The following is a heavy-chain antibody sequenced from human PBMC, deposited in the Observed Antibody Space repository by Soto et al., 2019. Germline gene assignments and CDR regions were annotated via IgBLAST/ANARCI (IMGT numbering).Heavy chain of an antibody. D-gene: IGHD3-10*01. CDR2: VSGSGGST. CDR3: ARLGPYGSETYSFRYNWFDP. Sequence: TSETLSLTCTVSGGSISSSSYYWGWIRQPPGKGLEWISAVSGSGGSTYYAVSVQGRFTISRDNSKNTVYLQMNSLRGEDTAIYYCARLGPYGSETYSFRYNWFDPWGQGTLVTVSS. CDR1: GGSISSSSYY. V-gene: IGHV3-23*01. J-gene: IGHJ5*02.